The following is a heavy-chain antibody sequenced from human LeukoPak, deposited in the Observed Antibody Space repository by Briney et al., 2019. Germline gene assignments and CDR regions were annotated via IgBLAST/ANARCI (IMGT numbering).Heavy chain of an antibody. D-gene: IGHD6-6*01. V-gene: IGHV4-59*01. Sequence: PSETLSLTCTVSGGSISSYYWSWIRQPPGKGLEWIGYIYYSGSANYNPSLKSRVTISVDTSKNQFSLKLSSVTAAGTAVYYCARGAAARRSDYWGQGTLVTVSS. CDR2: IYYSGSA. CDR1: GGSISSYY. J-gene: IGHJ4*02. CDR3: ARGAAARRSDY.